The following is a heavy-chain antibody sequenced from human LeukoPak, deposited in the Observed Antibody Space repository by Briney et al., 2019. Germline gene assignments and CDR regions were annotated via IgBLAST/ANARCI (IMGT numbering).Heavy chain of an antibody. CDR3: ARDLWFGGSAFDS. D-gene: IGHD3-10*01. CDR1: GFTFRDYG. Sequence: GGSLRLSCAASGFTFRDYGMSWVRQAPGKGLGWVSALTGSGGTTYYADSMKGRFTISRDNSKNTLYLQMNSLTAEDTAVYYCARDLWFGGSAFDSWGQGTLVTVSS. J-gene: IGHJ4*01. CDR2: LTGSGGTT. V-gene: IGHV3-23*01.